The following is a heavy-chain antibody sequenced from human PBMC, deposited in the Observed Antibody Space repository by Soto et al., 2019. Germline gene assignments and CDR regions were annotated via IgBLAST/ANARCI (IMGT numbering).Heavy chain of an antibody. Sequence: ASVKVSCKASGGTFSSYAISWVRQAPGQGLEWMGGIIPIFGTANYAQKFQGRVTITADESTSTAYMELSSLRSEDTAVYYCARGDGYNYWYYFDYWGQGTLVTVSS. J-gene: IGHJ4*02. V-gene: IGHV1-69*13. CDR2: IIPIFGTA. D-gene: IGHD1-1*01. CDR1: GGTFSSYA. CDR3: ARGDGYNYWYYFDY.